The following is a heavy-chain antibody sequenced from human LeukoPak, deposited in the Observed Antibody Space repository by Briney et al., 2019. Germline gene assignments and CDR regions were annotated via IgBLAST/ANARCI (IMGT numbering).Heavy chain of an antibody. CDR1: GFTFSSYS. V-gene: IGHV3-48*01. D-gene: IGHD3-16*01. Sequence: PGGSLRLSCAASGFTFSSYSMNWVRQAPGKGLEWVSYISGSSGTIYYADSVKGRFTISRDNAKSSLYLQMNSLRAEDTAVYYCARRSEFGVLYYMDVWGKGTTVSVFS. CDR3: ARRSEFGVLYYMDV. CDR2: ISGSSGTI. J-gene: IGHJ6*03.